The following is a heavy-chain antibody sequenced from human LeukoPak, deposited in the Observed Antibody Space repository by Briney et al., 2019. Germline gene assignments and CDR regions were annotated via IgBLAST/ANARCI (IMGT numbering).Heavy chain of an antibody. D-gene: IGHD2-2*01. V-gene: IGHV3-48*03. CDR2: ISSSGSTI. J-gene: IGHJ4*02. CDR3: AKARGAASSTWSFDH. CDR1: GFTFSSYE. Sequence: PGGSLRLSCAASGFTFSSYEMNWVRQAPGKGLEWVSYISSSGSTIYYADSVKGRFTISRDNAKNSLYLQMNSLRAEDTAVYHCAKARGAASSTWSFDHWGQGTLVIASS.